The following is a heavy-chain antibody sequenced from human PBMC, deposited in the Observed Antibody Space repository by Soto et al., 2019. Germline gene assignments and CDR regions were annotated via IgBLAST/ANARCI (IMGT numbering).Heavy chain of an antibody. CDR2: IKEDGSEK. D-gene: IGHD2-15*01. V-gene: IGHV3-7*02. Sequence: EVQLVESGGGLVQPGGSLRLSCAASGFTFSRYWMNWVRQAPGKGLEWVANIKEDGSEKNYGDSVTGRFTISRDNAKNSLFMQMNSLRAADTAIYYCVRNLGYCSSGACYTVLDYWGQGTLVTVSS. CDR1: GFTFSRYW. J-gene: IGHJ4*02. CDR3: VRNLGYCSSGACYTVLDY.